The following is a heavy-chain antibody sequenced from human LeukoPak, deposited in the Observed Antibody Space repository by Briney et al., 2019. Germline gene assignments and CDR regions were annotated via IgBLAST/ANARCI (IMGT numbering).Heavy chain of an antibody. V-gene: IGHV3-23*01. CDR2: ISGSGGST. CDR1: GFTFSSYA. D-gene: IGHD2-15*01. CDR3: AKDLAGTPYY. J-gene: IGHJ4*02. Sequence: GGSLRLSCATSGFTFSSYAMSWVRQAPGKGLEWVSAISGSGGSTYYADSVRGRFTISRDNSKNTLYLQMNSLRAEDTAVYYCAKDLAGTPYYWGQGTLVTVSS.